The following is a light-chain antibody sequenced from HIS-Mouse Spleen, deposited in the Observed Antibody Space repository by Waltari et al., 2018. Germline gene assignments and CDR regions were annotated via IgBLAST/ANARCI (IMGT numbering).Light chain of an antibody. CDR1: SSDVGGYNS. CDR2: EVS. V-gene: IGLV2-14*01. Sequence: QSALTQPASVSGSPGQSITIPCTGTSSDVGGYNSASWYQQHPGKAPKLMIYEVSNRPSGVSNRFSGSKSGNTASLTISGLQAEDEADYYCSSYTSSSTLVFGGGTKLTVL. CDR3: SSYTSSSTLV. J-gene: IGLJ2*01.